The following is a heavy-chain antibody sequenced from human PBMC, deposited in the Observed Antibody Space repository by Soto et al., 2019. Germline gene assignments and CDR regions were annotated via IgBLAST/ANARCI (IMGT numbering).Heavy chain of an antibody. CDR1: GVTLSYGGCS. J-gene: IGHJ3*01. CDR3: ARGGGHDAFDF. Sequence: LLESSSRRLKPSETLSLTCSVYGVTLSYGGCSGSWIRQSPEKGPEWPGYIDQLATTYYNPSFKSRLSLSMDRTRNQFSLSLSSTTAAGKAVYVCARGGGHDAFDFWGKGQRASS. D-gene: IGHD2-15*01. CDR2: IDQLATT. V-gene: IGHV4-30-2*06.